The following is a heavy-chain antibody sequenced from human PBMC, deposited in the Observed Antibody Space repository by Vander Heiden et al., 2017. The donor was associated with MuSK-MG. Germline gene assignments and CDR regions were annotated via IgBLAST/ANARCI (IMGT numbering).Heavy chain of an antibody. CDR1: VLTCSSYS. CDR3: ARAGKLELLGSAARIIWFDP. D-gene: IGHD1-26*01. V-gene: IGHV3-48*04. Sequence: EVQLVESGGSLVQPWGSLSLSCASPVLTCSSYSLNRVRQAPGKGLEWVSYISSSSSTIYYADSVKGRFTIARDNAKNSLYLQRNSLRAEETAVYYCARAGKLELLGSAARIIWFDPWGQGTLVTVYS. J-gene: IGHJ5*02. CDR2: ISSSSSTI.